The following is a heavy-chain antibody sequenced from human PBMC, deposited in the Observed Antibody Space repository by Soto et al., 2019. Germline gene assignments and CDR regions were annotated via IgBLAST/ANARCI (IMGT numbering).Heavy chain of an antibody. CDR1: CGSFSGYY. D-gene: IGHD3-22*01. Sequence: PSETLSLTCAVYCGSFSGYYWSWIRQPPGKGLEWIGEINHSGSTNYNPSLKSRVTISVDTSKNQFSLKLSSVTAADTAVYYCASSYYYDSSGYQAFDYWGQGTLVTVSS. J-gene: IGHJ4*02. CDR3: ASSYYYDSSGYQAFDY. V-gene: IGHV4-34*01. CDR2: INHSGST.